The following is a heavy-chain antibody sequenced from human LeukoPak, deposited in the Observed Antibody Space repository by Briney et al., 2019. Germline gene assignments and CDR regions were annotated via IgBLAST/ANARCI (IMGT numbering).Heavy chain of an antibody. V-gene: IGHV3-21*01. CDR2: ISSSSSYI. D-gene: IGHD1-26*01. CDR1: GFTFSSYS. J-gene: IGHJ6*03. CDR3: ARSRSWSYHGSDYYYMDV. Sequence: GGSLRLSCAASGFTFSSYSMNWVRQAPGKGLEWVSSISSSSSYIYYADSVKGRFTISRDNAKNSLYLQMNSLRAEDTAVYYCARSRSWSYHGSDYYYMDVWGKGTTVTVSS.